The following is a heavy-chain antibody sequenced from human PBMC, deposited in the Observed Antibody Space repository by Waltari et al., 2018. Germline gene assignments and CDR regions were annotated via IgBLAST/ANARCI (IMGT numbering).Heavy chain of an antibody. CDR1: GFTFSSYS. Sequence: EVQLVESGGGLVKPGGSLRLSCAASGFTFSSYSMNWVRQAPGKGLEWVSSISSSSSYIDYADSVKGRFTISRDNAKNSLYLQMNSLRAEDTAVYYCARGGAYSSSWYREDWYFDLWGRGTLVTVSS. J-gene: IGHJ2*01. V-gene: IGHV3-21*01. D-gene: IGHD6-13*01. CDR2: ISSSSSYI. CDR3: ARGGAYSSSWYREDWYFDL.